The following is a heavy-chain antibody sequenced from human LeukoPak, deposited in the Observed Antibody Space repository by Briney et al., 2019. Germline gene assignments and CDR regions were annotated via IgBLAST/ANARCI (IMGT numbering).Heavy chain of an antibody. CDR1: GGTFSSYA. J-gene: IGHJ5*02. CDR3: AAECGGDCYSGWFDP. V-gene: IGHV1-69*05. Sequence: ASVKVSCXASGGTFSSYAISWVRQAPGQGLEWMGRIIPIFGTANYAQKSQGRVTITTDESTSTAYMELSSLRSEDTAVYYCAAECGGDCYSGWFDPWGQGTLVTVSS. D-gene: IGHD2-21*02. CDR2: IIPIFGTA.